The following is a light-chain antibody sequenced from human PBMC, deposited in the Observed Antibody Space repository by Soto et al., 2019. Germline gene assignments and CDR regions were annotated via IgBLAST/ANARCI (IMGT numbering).Light chain of an antibody. CDR2: GAS. V-gene: IGKV3-20*01. Sequence: EIVLTQSPGTLSLSPGEIATLSCSASQSVISNYLAWYQQKPGQAPKVLIYGASSRATGIPDRFSGTGSETDFTLTISRLEPEDFAVYYCQQYDNSPITFGQGTRLEIK. CDR3: QQYDNSPIT. J-gene: IGKJ5*01. CDR1: QSVISNY.